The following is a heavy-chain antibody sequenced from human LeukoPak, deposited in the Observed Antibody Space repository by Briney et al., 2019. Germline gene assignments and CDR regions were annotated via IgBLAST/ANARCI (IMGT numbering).Heavy chain of an antibody. J-gene: IGHJ4*02. Sequence: SETLSLTCTLSGDSISSYYWSWIRQPPGKGLQWIGYIYYSGSTNYNPSLKSRVIISVDRSKNQFSLRLTSVTAADTAVYYCARGKVAGTNYWGQGTLVTVSS. CDR2: IYYSGST. CDR3: ARGKVAGTNY. CDR1: GDSISSYY. V-gene: IGHV4-59*01. D-gene: IGHD6-19*01.